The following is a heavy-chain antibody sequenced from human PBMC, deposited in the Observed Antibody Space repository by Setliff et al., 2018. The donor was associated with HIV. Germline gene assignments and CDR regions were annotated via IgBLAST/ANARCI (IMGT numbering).Heavy chain of an antibody. Sequence: SETLSLTCTVSGGSISSYYWSWIRQPAGKGLEWIWRIYTSGRTNYNPSLKSRVFISVDLSINQFSLKLHSVTAADTAVYYCASGEDSGTYGEPYDSWGQGALVTVSS. J-gene: IGHJ4*02. V-gene: IGHV4-4*07. CDR3: ASGEDSGTYGEPYDS. D-gene: IGHD1-26*01. CDR2: IYTSGRT. CDR1: GGSISSYY.